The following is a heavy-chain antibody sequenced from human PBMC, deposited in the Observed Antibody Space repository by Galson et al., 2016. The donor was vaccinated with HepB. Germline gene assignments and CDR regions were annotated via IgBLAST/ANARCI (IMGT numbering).Heavy chain of an antibody. CDR2: IYYSGST. J-gene: IGHJ6*02. Sequence: ETLSLTCTVSGGSISSSGFYWGWIRQPPGKGLEWIASIYYSGSTYYNPSLKSRLTISRDNAKNTLYLQMNSLRAEDTAVYYCARGTVDKPGMDVWGQGTTVTVSS. D-gene: IGHD1-7*01. CDR3: ARGTVDKPGMDV. CDR1: GGSISSSGFY. V-gene: IGHV4-39*01.